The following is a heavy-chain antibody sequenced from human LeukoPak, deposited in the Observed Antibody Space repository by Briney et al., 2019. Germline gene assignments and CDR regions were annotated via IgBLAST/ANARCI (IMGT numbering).Heavy chain of an antibody. CDR1: GYTFNSYG. J-gene: IGHJ6*03. CDR3: ARVGDPTDYYYYYMDV. V-gene: IGHV1-18*01. D-gene: IGHD4-17*01. Sequence: ASVKVSCKASGYTFNSYGISWVRQAPGQGLEWMGWISAYNGNTKYAQKLQGRVTMTTDTSTSTAYMELRSLRSDDTAVYYCARVGDPTDYYYYYMDVWGKGTTVTISS. CDR2: ISAYNGNT.